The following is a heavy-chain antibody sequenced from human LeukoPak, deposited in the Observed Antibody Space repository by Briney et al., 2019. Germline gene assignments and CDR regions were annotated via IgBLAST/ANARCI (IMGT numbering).Heavy chain of an antibody. V-gene: IGHV3-21*01. CDR3: AREMLAAVAAQS. Sequence: PGGSLRLSCAASGFTFSSYSMNWVRQAPGKGLEWVSSITSSSSYIYYADSVKGRFTISRDNAKNSLYLQMNSLRAEDTAVYYCAREMLAAVAAQSWGQGTPVTVSS. CDR1: GFTFSSYS. CDR2: ITSSSSYI. D-gene: IGHD6-19*01. J-gene: IGHJ5*02.